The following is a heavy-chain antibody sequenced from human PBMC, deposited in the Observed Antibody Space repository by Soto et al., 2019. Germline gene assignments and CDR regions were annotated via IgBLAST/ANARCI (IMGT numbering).Heavy chain of an antibody. Sequence: GGSLRLSCAASGFTFDDYGMSWVRQAPGNGLEWVSGINWNGGSTGYADSVKGRFTISRDNAKNSLYLQMNSLRAEDTALYYCARIRIRGSRDGYNSIRFFDYWGQGTLVTVSS. D-gene: IGHD1-26*01. CDR3: ARIRIRGSRDGYNSIRFFDY. V-gene: IGHV3-20*04. CDR2: INWNGGST. J-gene: IGHJ4*02. CDR1: GFTFDDYG.